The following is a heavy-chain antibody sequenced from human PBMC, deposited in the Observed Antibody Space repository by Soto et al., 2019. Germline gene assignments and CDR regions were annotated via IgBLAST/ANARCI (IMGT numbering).Heavy chain of an antibody. D-gene: IGHD3-10*01. CDR1: GYTFTSYA. Sequence: ASVKVSCKASGYTFTSYAMHWVRQAPGQRLEWMGWINAGNGNTKYSQKFQGRVTITRDTSASTAYMELSSLRSEDTAVYYCARDGDYYLNWFDPWGQGALVTVSS. J-gene: IGHJ5*02. CDR3: ARDGDYYLNWFDP. CDR2: INAGNGNT. V-gene: IGHV1-3*01.